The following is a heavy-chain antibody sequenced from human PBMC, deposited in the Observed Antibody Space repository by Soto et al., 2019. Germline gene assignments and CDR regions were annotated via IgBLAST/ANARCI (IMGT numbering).Heavy chain of an antibody. CDR3: ARVQSALAGTTKNGGNYFDP. J-gene: IGHJ5*02. Sequence: GGSLRLSCAASGFTVSSNYMSWVRQAPGKGLEWVSIIYSGGSTYYADSVKGRFTISRDNSKNTLYLQMNSLRAEDTAVFYCARVQSALAGTTKNGGNYFDPWGQGTLVTVSS. CDR1: GFTVSSNY. D-gene: IGHD1-1*01. V-gene: IGHV3-66*01. CDR2: IYSGGST.